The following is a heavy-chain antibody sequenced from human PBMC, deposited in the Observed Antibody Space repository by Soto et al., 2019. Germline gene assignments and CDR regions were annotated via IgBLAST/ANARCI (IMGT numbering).Heavy chain of an antibody. CDR2: IYWNDDK. CDR1: GFSLSTSGVG. V-gene: IGHV2-5*01. D-gene: IGHD1-7*01. Sequence: SGPTLVNPTQTLTLTCTFSGFSLSTSGVGVGWIRQPPGKALEWLALIYWNDDKRYSPSLKSRLTITKDTSKNQVVLTMTNMDPVDTATYYCARNNWNYVYYYYGMDVWGQGTTVTVSS. CDR3: ARNNWNYVYYYYGMDV. J-gene: IGHJ6*02.